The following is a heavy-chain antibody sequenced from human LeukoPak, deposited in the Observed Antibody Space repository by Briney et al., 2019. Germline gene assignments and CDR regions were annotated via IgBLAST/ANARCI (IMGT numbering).Heavy chain of an antibody. CDR2: IYYSGST. V-gene: IGHV4-59*01. D-gene: IGHD3-3*01. J-gene: IGHJ4*02. Sequence: SETLSLTCTVSGVSISSYYWSWIRQPPGKGLEWIGYIYYSGSTNYNPSLKSRVTISVDTSKNQFSLKLSCETAADTAVYYCGRGGGIFGVVLEYYFDYWGQGTLVTVSS. CDR3: GRGGGIFGVVLEYYFDY. CDR1: GVSISSYY.